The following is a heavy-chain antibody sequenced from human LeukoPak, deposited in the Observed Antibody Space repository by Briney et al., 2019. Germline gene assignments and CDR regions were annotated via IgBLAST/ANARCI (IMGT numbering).Heavy chain of an antibody. D-gene: IGHD6-13*01. V-gene: IGHV4-39*07. CDR3: ARALRGWGGVAEGAAVYYFDY. J-gene: IGHJ4*02. CDR1: GGSISSSSYY. CDR2: IYYSGST. Sequence: SETLSLTCTVSGGSISSSSYYWGWIRQPPGKGLEWIGSIYYSGSTYYNPSLKSRVTISVDTSKNQFSLKLSSVTAADTAAYYCARALRGWGGVAEGAAVYYFDYWGQGTLVTVSS.